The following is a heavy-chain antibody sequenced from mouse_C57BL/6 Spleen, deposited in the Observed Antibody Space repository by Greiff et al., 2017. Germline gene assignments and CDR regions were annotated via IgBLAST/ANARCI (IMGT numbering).Heavy chain of an antibody. CDR1: GYSITSGYY. CDR2: ISYAGSN. D-gene: IGHD1-1*01. J-gene: IGHJ2*01. V-gene: IGHV3-6*01. CDR3: ARGGYYGSSFDY. Sequence: ESGPGLVKPSQSLSLTCSVTGYSITSGYYWNWIRQFPGNKLEWMGYISYAGSNNYNPSLKNRISITRDTSKNQFFLKLNSVTTEDTATYYCARGGYYGSSFDYRGQGTTRTVSS.